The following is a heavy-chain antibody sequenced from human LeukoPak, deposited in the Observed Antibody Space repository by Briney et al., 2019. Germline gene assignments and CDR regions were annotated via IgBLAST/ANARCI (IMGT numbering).Heavy chain of an antibody. D-gene: IGHD3-10*01. J-gene: IGHJ4*02. CDR3: AGDRTGYFFAD. CDR1: GASMSSDPSY. CDR2: IFYGGTT. Sequence: SQTLSLTCTVSGASMSSDPSYWSWIRQPPGQGLEWIGYIFYGGTTNYNPSLKSRVTMSVDTSKNQFSLKLRFVTAADTAVYFCAGDRTGYFFADWGQGTLVTVSS. V-gene: IGHV4-31*03.